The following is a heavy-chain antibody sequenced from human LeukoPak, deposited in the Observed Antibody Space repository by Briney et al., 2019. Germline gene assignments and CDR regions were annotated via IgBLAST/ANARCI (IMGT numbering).Heavy chain of an antibody. D-gene: IGHD3-10*01. Sequence: ASVNVSCKASGYTFTSEVITWVGQAPGQGLEWMGWISSYNVNTNYAQKLQGRVTMTTDQSKSADYMELRSLRSDDTAVYYCARHTLYGSGSYYVYYFDYWGQGTLVTVSS. CDR3: ARHTLYGSGSYYVYYFDY. V-gene: IGHV1-18*01. J-gene: IGHJ4*02. CDR2: ISSYNVNT. CDR1: GYTFTSEV.